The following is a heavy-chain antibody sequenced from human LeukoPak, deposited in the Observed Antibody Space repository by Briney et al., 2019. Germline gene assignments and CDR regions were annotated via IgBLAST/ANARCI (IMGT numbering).Heavy chain of an antibody. D-gene: IGHD3-9*01. Sequence: APVKVSCKASGYAFTSYGITRVRQAPGQGLEWLGWVSADNGNTNYAQKVQGRVTMTTDTSTRTAFMELRSLISADTAVYYCARGAPGGADWDDAFDVWGQGTMVTVSA. J-gene: IGHJ3*01. CDR3: ARGAPGGADWDDAFDV. CDR1: GYAFTSYG. V-gene: IGHV1-18*01. CDR2: VSADNGNT.